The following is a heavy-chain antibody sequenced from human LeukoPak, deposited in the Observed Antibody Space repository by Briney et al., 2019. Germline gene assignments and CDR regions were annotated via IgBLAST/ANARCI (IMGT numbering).Heavy chain of an antibody. J-gene: IGHJ4*02. CDR2: ISRSSSYI. V-gene: IGHV3-21*01. CDR1: GFTFSSYS. Sequence: GGSLRLSCAASGFTFSSYSMNWVRQAPGKGLEWVSSISRSSSYIYYADSVKGRFTISRDNAKNSLYLQMNSLRAKDTAVYYCAREGSSGYYFDYWGQGTLVTVSS. CDR3: AREGSSGYYFDY. D-gene: IGHD3-22*01.